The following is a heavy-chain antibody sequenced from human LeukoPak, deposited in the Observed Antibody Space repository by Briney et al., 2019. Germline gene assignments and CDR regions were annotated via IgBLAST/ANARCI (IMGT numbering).Heavy chain of an antibody. CDR1: GFTFRNAW. Sequence: GGSLRLSCAASGFTFRNAWMSWVRQAPGKGLEWVSAISGSGGSTYYADSVKGRFTISRDNSKNTLYLQMNSLRAEDTAVYYCAKASADLVDFDYWGQGTLVTVSS. CDR3: AKASADLVDFDY. J-gene: IGHJ4*02. D-gene: IGHD3-9*01. CDR2: ISGSGGST. V-gene: IGHV3-23*01.